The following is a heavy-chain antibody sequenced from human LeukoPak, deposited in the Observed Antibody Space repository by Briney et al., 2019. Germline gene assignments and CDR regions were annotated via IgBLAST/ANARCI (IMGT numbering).Heavy chain of an antibody. CDR2: IYSGGST. CDR3: ARDGLLWFGESPFDP. J-gene: IGHJ5*02. Sequence: GGSLRLSCAASGFIFSSYWMSWVRQAPGKGLEWVSVIYSGGSTYYADSVKGRFTISRDNSKNTLYLQMNSLRAEDTAVYYCARDGLLWFGESPFDPWGQGTLVTVSS. CDR1: GFIFSSYW. V-gene: IGHV3-66*02. D-gene: IGHD3-10*01.